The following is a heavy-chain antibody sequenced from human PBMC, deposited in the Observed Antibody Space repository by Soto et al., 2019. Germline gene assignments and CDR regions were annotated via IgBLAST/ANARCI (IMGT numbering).Heavy chain of an antibody. CDR1: GGTFSSYA. CDR2: IIPIFGTA. D-gene: IGHD3-10*01. J-gene: IGHJ6*02. V-gene: IGHV1-69*12. CDR3: AIVAMVRGAQDYSYGYGMDG. Sequence: QVQLVQSGAEVKKPGSSVKVSCKAPGGTFSSYAISWVRQAPGQGLEWMGGIIPIFGTADYAQKFQGRVTITADESTSTVYMELRSLRSEYTAVYYCAIVAMVRGAQDYSYGYGMDGWGQGNTVTVSS.